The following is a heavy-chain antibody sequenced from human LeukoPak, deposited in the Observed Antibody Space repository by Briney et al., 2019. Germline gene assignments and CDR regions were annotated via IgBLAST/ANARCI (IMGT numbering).Heavy chain of an antibody. CDR2: ISSSSSYI. V-gene: IGHV3-21*01. CDR3: ARLSWPNNWFDP. J-gene: IGHJ5*02. Sequence: SGGSLRLSCAASGFTFSSYSMNWVRQAPGKGLEWVSSISSSSSYIYYADSVKGRFTISRDNAKNSLYLQMNSLRVEDTAVYYCARLSWPNNWFDPWGQGTLVTVSS. D-gene: IGHD5-24*01. CDR1: GFTFSSYS.